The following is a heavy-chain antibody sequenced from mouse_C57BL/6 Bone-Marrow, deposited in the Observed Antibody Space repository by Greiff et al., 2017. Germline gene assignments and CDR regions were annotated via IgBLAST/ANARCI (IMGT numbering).Heavy chain of an antibody. CDR3: ARSGPLGRSFDY. CDR2: IYPTSGRT. Sequence: LMEPGAELVKPGASVKMSCKASGYTFTSYWITWVKQRPGQGLEWIGDIYPTSGRTNYNEKFKSKAILTVDTSSNTAYMQLSSLTSEDSAVFYCARSGPLGRSFDYWGQGTTLTVSS. J-gene: IGHJ2*01. V-gene: IGHV1-55*01. CDR1: GYTFTSYW. D-gene: IGHD4-1*01.